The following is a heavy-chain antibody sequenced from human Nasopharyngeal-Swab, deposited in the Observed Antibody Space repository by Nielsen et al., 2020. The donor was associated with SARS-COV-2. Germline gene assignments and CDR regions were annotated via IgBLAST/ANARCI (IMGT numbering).Heavy chain of an antibody. V-gene: IGHV3-21*01. Sequence: GESLKISCAASGFTFSSYSMNWVRQAPGKGLEWVSSISSSSSYIYYADSVKGRFTTSRDNAKNSLYLQMNSLRAEDTAVYYCARDVVRGYYYGMDVWGQGTTVTVSS. CDR1: GFTFSSYS. D-gene: IGHD3-10*01. CDR3: ARDVVRGYYYGMDV. CDR2: ISSSSSYI. J-gene: IGHJ6*02.